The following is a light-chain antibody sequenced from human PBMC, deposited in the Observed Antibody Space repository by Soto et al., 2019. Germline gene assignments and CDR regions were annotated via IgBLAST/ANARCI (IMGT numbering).Light chain of an antibody. CDR3: QQYGSSPWT. Sequence: EILLTQSPGTLSLSPGERATRSLRASQSVSSSYLAWYQQKPGQAPRLLIYGASSRATGIPDRFSGSGSGTDFTLTISRLEPEDFAVYYCQQYGSSPWTFGQVSKVDIK. CDR2: GAS. CDR1: QSVSSSY. V-gene: IGKV3-20*01. J-gene: IGKJ1*01.